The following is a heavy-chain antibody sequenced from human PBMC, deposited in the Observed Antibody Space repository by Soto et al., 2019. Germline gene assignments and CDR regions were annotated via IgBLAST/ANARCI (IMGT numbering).Heavy chain of an antibody. CDR2: IYYSGST. CDR1: GGSISSYY. Sequence: SDTLSLTCTVSGGSISSYYWSWIRQPPGKGLEWIGYIYYSGSTNYNPSLKSRVTISVDTSKNQFSLKLSSVTAADTAVYYCARDRYYYGSGSYFWFDPWGQGTLVTVSS. J-gene: IGHJ5*02. CDR3: ARDRYYYGSGSYFWFDP. D-gene: IGHD3-10*01. V-gene: IGHV4-59*01.